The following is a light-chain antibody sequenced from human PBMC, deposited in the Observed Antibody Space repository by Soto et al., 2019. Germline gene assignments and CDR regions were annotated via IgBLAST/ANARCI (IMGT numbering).Light chain of an antibody. CDR2: KAS. Sequence: DIKMTQSPSTLSASVGDRVTITCRASQSISSWLAWYQQKPGKAPKLLIYKASSLESGVPSRFSGSGSGTEFTLTISSLQPDDFATYYCQQYNSYSHTFGQG. CDR3: QQYNSYSHT. J-gene: IGKJ2*01. V-gene: IGKV1-5*03. CDR1: QSISSW.